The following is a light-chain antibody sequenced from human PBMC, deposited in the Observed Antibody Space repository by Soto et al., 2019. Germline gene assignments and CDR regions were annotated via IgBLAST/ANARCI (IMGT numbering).Light chain of an antibody. V-gene: IGKV3-11*01. CDR3: QQRSNWPPVVT. CDR2: DAS. CDR1: QSVSSY. Sequence: EIVLTQSPATLSLSPGERATLSCRASQSVSSYLAWYQQKPGQAPRLLLYDASNRATGIPARFSGSGSGTDFTLTISSLEAEDFAVYYCQQRSNWPPVVTFGGGTKVEIK. J-gene: IGKJ4*01.